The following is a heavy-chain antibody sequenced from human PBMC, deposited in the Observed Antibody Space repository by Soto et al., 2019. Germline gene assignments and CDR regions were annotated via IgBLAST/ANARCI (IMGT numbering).Heavy chain of an antibody. Sequence: QVQLQESGPGLVKPSETLSLTCTVSGGSISSYYWSWIRQSPGKGLEWIGYIYYSGTTDYNPSLKSRFTMSVDTSKNQFSLKLNSVTAADTAVYYCARGGGPNWGFYVYWGQGTLVTVSS. CDR1: GGSISSYY. D-gene: IGHD7-27*01. J-gene: IGHJ4*02. CDR3: ARGGGPNWGFYVY. CDR2: IYYSGTT. V-gene: IGHV4-59*08.